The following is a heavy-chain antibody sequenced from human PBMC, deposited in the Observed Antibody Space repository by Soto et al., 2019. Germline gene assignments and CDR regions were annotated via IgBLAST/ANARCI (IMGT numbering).Heavy chain of an antibody. V-gene: IGHV3-7*01. Sequence: EVQLVESGGGLVQPGGSLRLSCAASGFTFSSYWMTWVRQAPGKGLEGVANIKQDGSEKYYVDSVKGRFTITRDNAKNSLYLQMNSQRAEDTAVYYCARVGRSSGSLGYWGQGTLVTVSS. CDR2: IKQDGSEK. CDR3: ARVGRSSGSLGY. J-gene: IGHJ4*02. CDR1: GFTFSSYW. D-gene: IGHD6-19*01.